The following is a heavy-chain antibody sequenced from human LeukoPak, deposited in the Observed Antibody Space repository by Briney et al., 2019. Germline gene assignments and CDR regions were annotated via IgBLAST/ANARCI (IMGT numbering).Heavy chain of an antibody. V-gene: IGHV3-48*04. Sequence: GSLRLSCAASGFTFSTYSMNWVRQAPGKGLEWVSYISAISTSSTYYADSVKGRFTISRDNAKNSLYLQMNSLRAEDTAVYYCARDFHRYYYDSSGYNGFDIWAKGQWSPSLQ. CDR1: GFTFSTYS. CDR3: ARDFHRYYYDSSGYNGFDI. D-gene: IGHD3-22*01. J-gene: IGHJ3*02. CDR2: ISAISTSST.